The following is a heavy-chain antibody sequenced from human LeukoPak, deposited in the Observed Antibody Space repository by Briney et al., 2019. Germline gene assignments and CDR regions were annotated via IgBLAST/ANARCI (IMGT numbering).Heavy chain of an antibody. Sequence: ASVKASCKASGYTFTSYYMHWVRQAPGQGLEWMGIINPSGGSTSYAQKFQGRVTMTRDMSTSTVYMELSSLRSEDTAVYYCAVEYSSSSTAFDIWGQWTMVTVSS. D-gene: IGHD6-6*01. CDR2: INPSGGST. CDR1: GYTFTSYY. J-gene: IGHJ3*02. CDR3: AVEYSSSSTAFDI. V-gene: IGHV1-46*01.